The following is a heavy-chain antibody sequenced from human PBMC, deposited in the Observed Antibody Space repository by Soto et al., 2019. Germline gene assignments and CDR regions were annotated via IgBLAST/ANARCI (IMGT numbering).Heavy chain of an antibody. Sequence: EVQLVESGGGLVQPGGSLRLSCAASGFTFSSYWMSWVRQAPGKGLEWVANIKQDGSEKYYVDSVKGRFTISRDNAKNSLYLQMNSLRAEDTAVYYCAREKNDYGDTHYYYYGMDVWGQGTTVTVSS. J-gene: IGHJ6*02. V-gene: IGHV3-7*05. CDR1: GFTFSSYW. D-gene: IGHD4-17*01. CDR3: AREKNDYGDTHYYYYGMDV. CDR2: IKQDGSEK.